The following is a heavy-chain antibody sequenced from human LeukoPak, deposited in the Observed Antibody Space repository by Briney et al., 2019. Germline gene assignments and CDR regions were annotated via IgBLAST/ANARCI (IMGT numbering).Heavy chain of an antibody. D-gene: IGHD5-12*01. CDR1: GFTFSSYS. CDR3: ARDRVMGYSGYAIDY. V-gene: IGHV3-21*01. J-gene: IGHJ4*02. CDR2: ISSSSSYI. Sequence: GSLRLSCAASGFTFSSYSMNWVRQAPGKGLEWVSSISSSSSYIYYADSVKGRFTISRDNAKNSLYLQMNSLRAEDTAVYYCARDRVMGYSGYAIDYWGQGTLVTVSS.